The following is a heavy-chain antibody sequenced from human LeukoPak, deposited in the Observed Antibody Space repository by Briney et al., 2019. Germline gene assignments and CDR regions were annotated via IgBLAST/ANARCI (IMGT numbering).Heavy chain of an antibody. CDR2: INPDGSDK. Sequence: GGSLRLSCTASGFTFGDYAMSWARQAPGKGLEWVANINPDGSDKHHVDSVKGRFRISRDNAENSLYLQMDSLRAEDTAVYYCARHLDWAFDYWGQGTLVTVSS. D-gene: IGHD2-21*01. V-gene: IGHV3-7*01. CDR3: ARHLDWAFDY. CDR1: GFTFGDYA. J-gene: IGHJ4*02.